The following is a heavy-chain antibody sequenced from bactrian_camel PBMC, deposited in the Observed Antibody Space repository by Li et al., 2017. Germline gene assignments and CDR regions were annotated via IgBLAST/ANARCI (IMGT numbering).Heavy chain of an antibody. CDR3: AAIPPRWGLFVLRSRCGSWAPH. D-gene: IGHD2*01. J-gene: IGHJ4*01. V-gene: IGHV3S55*01. CDR1: GFTSNTCT. CDR2: ISTDGTT. Sequence: HVQLVESGGDSVQTGGSLRLSCIAPGFTSNTCTMDWYRQAPGKEREFVSSISTDGTTSYADSVKGRFTISRDNTKNTLYLHMNSLKPEDSGVYYCAAIPPRWGLFVLRSRCGSWAPHWGQGTQVTVS.